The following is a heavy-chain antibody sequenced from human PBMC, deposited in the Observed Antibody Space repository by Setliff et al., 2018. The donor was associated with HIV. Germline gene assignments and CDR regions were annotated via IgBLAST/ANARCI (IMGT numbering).Heavy chain of an antibody. Sequence: SETLSLTCTVSGGSISSSSYYWGWIRQPPGKGLEWIGSIYYSGSTYYNPSLKSRVTISIDTSKKQFSLRLTSVTAADTAVYYCARVARYSYGYRFDYWGQGTLVTVSS. J-gene: IGHJ4*02. CDR2: IYYSGST. CDR1: GGSISSSSYY. V-gene: IGHV4-39*07. CDR3: ARVARYSYGYRFDY. D-gene: IGHD5-18*01.